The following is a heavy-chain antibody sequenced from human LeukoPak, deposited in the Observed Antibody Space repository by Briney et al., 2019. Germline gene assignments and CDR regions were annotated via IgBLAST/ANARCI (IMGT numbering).Heavy chain of an antibody. CDR3: ARGYSYGLSFDY. CDR2: INHSGST. CDR1: GGSFSGYY. J-gene: IGHJ4*02. Sequence: SETLSLTCAVYGGSFSGYYWSWICQPPGKGLEWIGEINHSGSTNYNPSLKSRVTISVDTSKNQFSLKLSSVTAADTAVYYCARGYSYGLSFDYWGQGTLVTVSS. D-gene: IGHD5-18*01. V-gene: IGHV4-34*01.